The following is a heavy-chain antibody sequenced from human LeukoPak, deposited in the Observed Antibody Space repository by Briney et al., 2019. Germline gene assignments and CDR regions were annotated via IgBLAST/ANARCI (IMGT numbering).Heavy chain of an antibody. V-gene: IGHV3-21*01. CDR2: ISSSSSYI. Sequence: GGSLRLSCAASGFTFSSYSMNWVRQAPGKGLEWVSSISSSSSYIYYADSVKGRFTISRDNAKNSLYLRMNSLRAEDTAVYYCASSQWLATPDYVDYWGQGTLVTVSS. CDR3: ASSQWLATPDYVDY. D-gene: IGHD6-19*01. J-gene: IGHJ4*02. CDR1: GFTFSSYS.